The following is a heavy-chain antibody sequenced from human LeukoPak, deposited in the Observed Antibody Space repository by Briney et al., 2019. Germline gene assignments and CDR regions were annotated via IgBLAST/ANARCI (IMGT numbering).Heavy chain of an antibody. CDR2: TNPKSGGT. V-gene: IGHV1-2*02. Sequence: GASVKVSCKASGYTFTDYYMHWVRQAPGQGLEWMGWTNPKSGGTKYAQKFQGRVTMTRDTSIITAYLELSRLRSDDTAVYYCARDPTYYYDTTGYYGGNWLDPWGQGTLVTVSS. J-gene: IGHJ5*02. D-gene: IGHD3-22*01. CDR3: ARDPTYYYDTTGYYGGNWLDP. CDR1: GYTFTDYY.